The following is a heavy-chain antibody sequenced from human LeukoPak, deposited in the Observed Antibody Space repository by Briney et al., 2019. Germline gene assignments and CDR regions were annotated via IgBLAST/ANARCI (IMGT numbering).Heavy chain of an antibody. CDR2: IDPSDSYT. CDR3: ARYTTGDFDY. V-gene: IGHV5-10-1*01. Sequence: GESLKISCKGSGYSFTSYWISWVRQMPGKVVEWMGRIDPSDSYTNYSPSFQGHITISADKSISTAYLQWSSLKASDTAMYYCARYTTGDFDYWGQGTLVTVSS. CDR1: GYSFTSYW. J-gene: IGHJ4*02. D-gene: IGHD1-1*01.